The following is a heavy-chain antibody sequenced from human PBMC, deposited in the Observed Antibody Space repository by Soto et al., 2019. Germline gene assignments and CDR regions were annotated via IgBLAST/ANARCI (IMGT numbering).Heavy chain of an antibody. J-gene: IGHJ4*02. V-gene: IGHV1-69*02. CDR2: IIPILGIA. CDR3: XXXXXXXXXQFDX. CDR1: GGTFSSYT. Sequence: QVQLVQSGAEVKKPGSSVKVSCKASGGTFSSYTISWVRQAPGQGLEWMGRIIPILGIANYAQKFQGRVTITADKSTSTAYMELSSLXSXXXAVXXXXXXXXXXXXQFDXWGQGTLVTVSS.